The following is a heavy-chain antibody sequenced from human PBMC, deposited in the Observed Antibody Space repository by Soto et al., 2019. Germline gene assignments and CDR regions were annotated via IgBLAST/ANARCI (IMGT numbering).Heavy chain of an antibody. V-gene: IGHV4-31*03. CDR1: GGSISSGDYY. CDR3: ARRDRSGFSYWLDT. Sequence: SETLSLTCTVSGGSISSGDYYWSWIRQHPGKGLEWIGTIYFSGTTYYNPSLESRVTISVDTSKNQFSLNLSSVTAADTAVYYCARRDRSGFSYWLDTWGQGPLVTV. J-gene: IGHJ5*02. D-gene: IGHD3-22*01. CDR2: IYFSGTT.